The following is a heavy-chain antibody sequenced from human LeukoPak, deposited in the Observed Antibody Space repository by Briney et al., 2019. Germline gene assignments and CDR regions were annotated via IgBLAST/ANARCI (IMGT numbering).Heavy chain of an antibody. CDR3: ARTMYDILTGPDNTLDY. CDR1: GFTFSSYA. D-gene: IGHD3-9*01. V-gene: IGHV3-64*01. Sequence: GGSLRLSCAASGFTFSSYAMHWVRQAPGKGLEYVSAISSNGGSTYYANSVKGRFTISRDNSKNTLYLQMGSLRAEDMAVYYCARTMYDILTGPDNTLDYWGQGTLVTVSS. J-gene: IGHJ4*02. CDR2: ISSNGGST.